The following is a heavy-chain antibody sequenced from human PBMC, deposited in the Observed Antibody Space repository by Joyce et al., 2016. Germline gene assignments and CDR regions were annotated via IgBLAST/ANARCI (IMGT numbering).Heavy chain of an antibody. D-gene: IGHD3-16*02. Sequence: EVQLVESGGSVVRPGGSLRLSCGASGFIFDNYGMTWVRQAPGKGLEWVSVINWNGDSTGYADSVKGRFTISRDNAKNSLYLQMNSLRAEDTALYYCARDYRGSGLTRGAFDIWGQGTMVTVSS. V-gene: IGHV3-20*04. CDR1: GFIFDNYG. J-gene: IGHJ3*02. CDR2: INWNGDST. CDR3: ARDYRGSGLTRGAFDI.